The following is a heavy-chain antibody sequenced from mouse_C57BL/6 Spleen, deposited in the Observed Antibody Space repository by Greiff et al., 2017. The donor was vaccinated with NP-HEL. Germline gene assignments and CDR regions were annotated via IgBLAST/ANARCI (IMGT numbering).Heavy chain of an antibody. Sequence: EVHLVESGGGLVKPGGSLKLSCAASGFTFSSYAMSWVRQTPEKRLEWVATISDGGSYTYYPDNVKGRFTISRDNAKNNLYLQMSHLKSEDTAMYYCARSVGRGDWFAYWGQGTLVTVSA. CDR2: ISDGGSYT. CDR3: ARSVGRGDWFAY. CDR1: GFTFSSYA. J-gene: IGHJ3*01. V-gene: IGHV5-4*01. D-gene: IGHD4-1*01.